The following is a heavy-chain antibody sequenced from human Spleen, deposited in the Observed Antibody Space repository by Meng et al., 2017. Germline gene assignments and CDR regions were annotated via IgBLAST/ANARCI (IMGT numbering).Heavy chain of an antibody. Sequence: GGSLRLSCAASGFTFNSYEMSWVRQAPGKGLEWVSYITTSGSIIYYADSVKGRFTISRDNAKNSLYLQMSSLRAEDTAVYYCATSYTDYVFDYWGQGTLVTVSS. CDR3: ATSYTDYVFDY. V-gene: IGHV3-48*03. CDR1: GFTFNSYE. CDR2: ITTSGSII. D-gene: IGHD3-16*01. J-gene: IGHJ4*02.